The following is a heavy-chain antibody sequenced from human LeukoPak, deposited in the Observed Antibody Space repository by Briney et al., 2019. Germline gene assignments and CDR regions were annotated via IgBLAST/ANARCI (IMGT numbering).Heavy chain of an antibody. V-gene: IGHV4-59*11. Sequence: PSETLSLTCTVSGGSISSHYWSWIRQPPGKGLEWIGYIYYSGSTNYNPSLKSRVTMSVDTSKNQFSLKLSSVTAADTAVYYCARWHYDSSGYSFDPWGQGTLVTVSS. CDR3: ARWHYDSSGYSFDP. CDR1: GGSISSHY. J-gene: IGHJ5*02. CDR2: IYYSGST. D-gene: IGHD3-22*01.